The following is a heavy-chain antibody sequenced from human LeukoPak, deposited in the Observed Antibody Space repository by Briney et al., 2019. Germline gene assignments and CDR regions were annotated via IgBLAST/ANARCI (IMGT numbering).Heavy chain of an antibody. CDR1: GFTFSDYY. Sequence: GSLRLSCAASGFTFSDYYMSWIRQAPGKGLEWIGYIYYNGKTNYSPSLNSRVTISVDTSRNQFSLKLNSVTAADTAVYYCARGGWPVDYWGQGTLVTVSS. CDR2: IYYNGKT. CDR3: ARGGWPVDY. J-gene: IGHJ4*02. D-gene: IGHD6-19*01. V-gene: IGHV4-59*08.